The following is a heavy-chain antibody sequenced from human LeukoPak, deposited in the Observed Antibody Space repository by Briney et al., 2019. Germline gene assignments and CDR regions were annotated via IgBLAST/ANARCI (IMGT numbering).Heavy chain of an antibody. J-gene: IGHJ4*02. CDR3: AKEGQGDYYDSSGYY. D-gene: IGHD3-22*01. V-gene: IGHV3-30*18. Sequence: GGSLRLSCAASGFTFSSYDMHWVRQAPGKGPEWVAVISYDGSNKYYADSVKGRFTISRDNSKNTLYLQMNSLRAGDTAVYYCAKEGQGDYYDSSGYYWGQGTLVTVSS. CDR2: ISYDGSNK. CDR1: GFTFSSYD.